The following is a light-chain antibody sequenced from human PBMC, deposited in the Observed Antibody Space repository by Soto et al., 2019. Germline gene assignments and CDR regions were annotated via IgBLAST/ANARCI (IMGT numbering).Light chain of an antibody. V-gene: IGKV1-5*01. J-gene: IGKJ1*01. CDR1: QSISSW. CDR2: DVS. CDR3: QQYNSYST. Sequence: DIQMTQPPSTLSASVGDRISITCRASQSISSWLAWYQQKPGKAPKLLIYDVSTLQSGVPSRFSGSGSGTEFTLTISSLQPDDFATYFCQQYNSYSTFGQGTKVDIK.